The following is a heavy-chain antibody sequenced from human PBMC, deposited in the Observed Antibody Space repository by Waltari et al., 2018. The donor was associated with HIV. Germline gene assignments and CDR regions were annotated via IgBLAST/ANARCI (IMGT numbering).Heavy chain of an antibody. V-gene: IGHV4-39*01. J-gene: IGHJ3*02. CDR3: ARRGQWLTLGAFDI. Sequence: QLQLQESGPGLVKPSETLSLTCTVSGGSISSSSYYWGWIRQPPGKGLEWIGSIYYSGSTYYNPSLKSRVTISVDTSKNQFSLKLSSVTAADTAVYYCARRGQWLTLGAFDIWGQGTMVTVSS. CDR1: GGSISSSSYY. CDR2: IYYSGST. D-gene: IGHD6-19*01.